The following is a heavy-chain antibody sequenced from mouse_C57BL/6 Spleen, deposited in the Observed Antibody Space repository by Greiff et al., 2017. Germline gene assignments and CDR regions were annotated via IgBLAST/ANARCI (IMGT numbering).Heavy chain of an antibody. J-gene: IGHJ2*01. CDR2: ISNGGGST. CDR3: ARHGFDY. Sequence: EVQLVESGGGLVQPGGSLKLSCAASGFTFSDNYMYWVRQTPEKRLEWVAYISNGGGSTYYPDTVKGRFTISRDNAKNTLYLQMSRLKSEDTAMYYCARHGFDYWGQGTTLTVSS. V-gene: IGHV5-12*01. CDR1: GFTFSDNY.